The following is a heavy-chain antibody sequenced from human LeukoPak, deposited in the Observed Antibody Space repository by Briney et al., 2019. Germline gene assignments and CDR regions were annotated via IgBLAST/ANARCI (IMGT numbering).Heavy chain of an antibody. CDR3: ARDPPVYCSSTSCYQNYYYYGMDV. CDR1: GYTFTSYG. Sequence: ASVTVSCKDSGYTFTSYGISWVRQAPGQGLEWMGWISAYNGNTNYAQKLQGRVTMTTDTSTSTAYMELRSLRSDDTAVYYCARDPPVYCSSTSCYQNYYYYGMDVWGQGTTVTVSS. J-gene: IGHJ6*02. V-gene: IGHV1-18*01. D-gene: IGHD2-2*01. CDR2: ISAYNGNT.